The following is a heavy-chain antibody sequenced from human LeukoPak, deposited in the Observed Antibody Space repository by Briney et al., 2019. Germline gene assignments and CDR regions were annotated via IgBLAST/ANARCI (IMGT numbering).Heavy chain of an antibody. J-gene: IGHJ4*02. CDR1: GFSLSTTGVA. CDR2: IYWDDDK. D-gene: IGHD3-22*01. Sequence: SGPTLVKPTQTLTLTCTFSGFSLSTTGVAVGWIRQPPGTALEWLALIYWDDDKRYSPSLKSRLTITKDTSKNQVVRTMTNMDPVDTATYYCAPLKGDIVVDSHWGQGTLVTVSS. CDR3: APLKGDIVVDSH. V-gene: IGHV2-5*02.